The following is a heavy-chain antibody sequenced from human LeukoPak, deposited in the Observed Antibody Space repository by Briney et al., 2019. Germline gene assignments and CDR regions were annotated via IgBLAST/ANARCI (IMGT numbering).Heavy chain of an antibody. Sequence: GGSLRLSCAASGFTFSSYGMHWVRQAPGKGLEWVAVISYDGSTKYYADSVKDRFTSSRDNSKNTLYLQMNSLRAEDTAVYYCARGWGWIIGSYWGQGTLVTVSS. V-gene: IGHV3-30*03. CDR1: GFTFSSYG. J-gene: IGHJ4*02. CDR3: ARGWGWIIGSY. CDR2: ISYDGSTK. D-gene: IGHD2-2*03.